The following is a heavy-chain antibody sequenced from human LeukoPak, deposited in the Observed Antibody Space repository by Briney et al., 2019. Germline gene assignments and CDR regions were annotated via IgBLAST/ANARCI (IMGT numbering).Heavy chain of an antibody. V-gene: IGHV1-69*05. CDR1: GGTFSSYA. CDR3: ARDPIVVVQAAISPHLDY. J-gene: IGHJ4*02. Sequence: SVKVSCKASGGTFSSYAISWVRQAPGQGLEWMGRIIPIFGTANYAQKLQGRVTITTDESTSTAYMELSSLRSEDTAVYYCARDPIVVVQAAISPHLDYWGQGTLVTVSS. D-gene: IGHD2-2*01. CDR2: IIPIFGTA.